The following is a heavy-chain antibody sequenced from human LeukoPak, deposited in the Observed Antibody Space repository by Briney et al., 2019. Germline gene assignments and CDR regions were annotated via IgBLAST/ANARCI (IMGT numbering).Heavy chain of an antibody. J-gene: IGHJ4*02. Sequence: GRSLRLSCAASGFTFSSYGMHWVRQAPGKGLEWVAVISYDGSNKYYADSVKGRFTISRDNSKNTLYLQMNSLRAEDTAVYYCAKDLGYCSGGSCYRAPPFDYWGQGTLVTVSS. CDR2: ISYDGSNK. CDR3: AKDLGYCSGGSCYRAPPFDY. D-gene: IGHD2-15*01. V-gene: IGHV3-30*18. CDR1: GFTFSSYG.